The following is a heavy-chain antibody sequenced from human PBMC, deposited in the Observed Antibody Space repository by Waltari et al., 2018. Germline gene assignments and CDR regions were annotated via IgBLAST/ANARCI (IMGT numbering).Heavy chain of an antibody. J-gene: IGHJ6*02. Sequence: EVQLVESGGGLIQPGGSLRLSCAASGFTVSRNYMSWVRQAPGKGLEWVSVIYSGGSTYYADSVKGRFTISRDNSKNTLYLQMNSLRAEDTAVYYCARASSSDDYYYYGMDVWGQGTTVTVSS. CDR1: GFTVSRNY. CDR2: IYSGGST. D-gene: IGHD6-6*01. CDR3: ARASSSDDYYYYGMDV. V-gene: IGHV3-53*01.